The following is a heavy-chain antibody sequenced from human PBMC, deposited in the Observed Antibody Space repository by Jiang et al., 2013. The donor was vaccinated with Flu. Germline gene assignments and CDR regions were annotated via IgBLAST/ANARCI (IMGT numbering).Heavy chain of an antibody. Sequence: VQLLESGGGVVQPGRSLTLSCAVSASIFNTDSIHWIRQTPDMGLQWVAVTSSNGNAKFYADSVKGRFTLSRDNSKGTVYLQMNTLRTEDTAMYYCAKEGQWGQWYFDLWGRGTLVSVSS. CDR3: AKEGQWGQWYFDL. CDR1: ASIFNTDS. CDR2: TSSNGNAK. J-gene: IGHJ2*01. D-gene: IGHD2-8*01. V-gene: IGHV3-30*18.